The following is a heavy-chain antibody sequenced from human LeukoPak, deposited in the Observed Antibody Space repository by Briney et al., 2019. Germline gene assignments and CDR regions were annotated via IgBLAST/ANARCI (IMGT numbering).Heavy chain of an antibody. J-gene: IGHJ4*02. CDR2: ISYDGSNK. D-gene: IGHD2-21*02. V-gene: IGHV3-30*18. CDR1: GFTFSSYG. CDR3: AKGPVTAVPYCFDY. Sequence: PGGSLRLSCAASGFTFSSYGMHWVRQAPGKGLEWVAVISYDGSNKYYADSVKGRFAISRDNSKNTLYLQMNSLRAEDTAMYYCAKGPVTAVPYCFDYWGQGTLVTVSS.